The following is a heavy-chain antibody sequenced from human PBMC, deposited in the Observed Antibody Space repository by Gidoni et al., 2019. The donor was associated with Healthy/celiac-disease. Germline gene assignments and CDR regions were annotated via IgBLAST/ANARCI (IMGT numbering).Heavy chain of an antibody. CDR2: IYYSGST. CDR1: GGSISSGGYY. J-gene: IGHJ4*02. V-gene: IGHV4-31*03. Sequence: QVQLQESGPGLVKPSQTLSLTCTVSGGSISSGGYYWSWIRQHPGKGLEWIGYIYYSGSTYYNPSLKSRVTISVDTSKNQFSLKLSSVTAADTAVYYCARGSYCGGDCYSAALDYWGQGTLVTVSS. CDR3: ARGSYCGGDCYSAALDY. D-gene: IGHD2-21*02.